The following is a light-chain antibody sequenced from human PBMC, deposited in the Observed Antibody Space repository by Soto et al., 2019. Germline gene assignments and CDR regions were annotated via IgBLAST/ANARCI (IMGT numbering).Light chain of an antibody. CDR2: GVS. CDR3: QQYFTSPLT. Sequence: EVVVTQSPGTLSLSPGESATISCRASQSVSSNYLAWYQQKPGQAPRLLIYGVSTRATGIPDRFSGSGSGTDFSLTISRLEPEDFALYYCQQYFTSPLTFGGGTKVDIK. CDR1: QSVSSNY. V-gene: IGKV3-20*01. J-gene: IGKJ4*01.